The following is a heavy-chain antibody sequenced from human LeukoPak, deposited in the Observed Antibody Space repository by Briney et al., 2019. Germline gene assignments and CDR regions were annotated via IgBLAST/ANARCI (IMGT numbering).Heavy chain of an antibody. D-gene: IGHD1-26*01. CDR2: IYTSGST. Sequence: SQTLSLTCTVSGASVSSGNYYWTWIRQPAGKGLEWIGRIYTSGSTNYSPSLKSRVTISIDASKNQFSLRLSSVTTADTAVYYCTQGGELMNFWGQGTLVTVSS. CDR3: TQGGELMNF. CDR1: GASVSSGNYY. V-gene: IGHV4-61*02. J-gene: IGHJ4*02.